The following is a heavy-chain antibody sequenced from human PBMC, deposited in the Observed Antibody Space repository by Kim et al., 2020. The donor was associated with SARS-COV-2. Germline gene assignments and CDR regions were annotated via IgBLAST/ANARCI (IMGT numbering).Heavy chain of an antibody. CDR2: ISSSSSYI. J-gene: IGHJ6*02. CDR3: ARQAVAGTYYYYYYGMDV. Sequence: GGSLRLSCAASGFTFSSYSMNWVRQAPGEGLEWVSSISSSSSYIYYADSVKGRFTISRDNAKNSLYLQMNSLRAEDTAVYYCARQAVAGTYYYYYYGMDVWGQGTTVTVSS. D-gene: IGHD6-19*01. V-gene: IGHV3-21*01. CDR1: GFTFSSYS.